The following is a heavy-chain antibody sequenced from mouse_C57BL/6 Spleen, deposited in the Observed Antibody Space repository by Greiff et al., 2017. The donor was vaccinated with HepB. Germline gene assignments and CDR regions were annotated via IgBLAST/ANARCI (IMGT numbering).Heavy chain of an antibody. J-gene: IGHJ1*03. CDR1: GFTFSSYT. CDR2: ISGGGGNT. CDR3: ARHEGYYGYFDV. Sequence: EVNLVESGGGLVKPGGSLKLSCAASGFTFSSYTMSWVRQTPEKRLEWVATISGGGGNTYYPDSVKGRFTISRDNAKNTLYLQMSSLRSEDTALYYCARHEGYYGYFDVWGTGTTVTVSS. D-gene: IGHD2-3*01. V-gene: IGHV5-9*01.